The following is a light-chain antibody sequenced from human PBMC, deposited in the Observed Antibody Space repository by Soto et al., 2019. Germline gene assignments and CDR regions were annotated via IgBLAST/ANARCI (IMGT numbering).Light chain of an antibody. J-gene: IGLJ3*02. CDR1: NSHIGNNA. Sequence: QSVLTQPPSVSAAPGPRVTISCSRSNSHIGNNAVNWYQQLPGKAPKLLMQYDDRVPSGGSDPFSGSNSGTSAALAISALQAEDEAEYYYAAWDGSLSVALFGGGTKLTVL. CDR3: AAWDGSLSVAL. CDR2: YDD. V-gene: IGLV1-36*01.